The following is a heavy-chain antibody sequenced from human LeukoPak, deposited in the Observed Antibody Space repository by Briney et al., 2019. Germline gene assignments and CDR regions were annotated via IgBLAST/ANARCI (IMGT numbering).Heavy chain of an antibody. CDR3: AKDGGYCSGGSCYWRPYYFDY. CDR2: IRGSGGST. D-gene: IGHD2-15*01. J-gene: IGHJ4*02. V-gene: IGHV3-23*01. CDR1: GFTFSSYA. Sequence: GGSLRLSCAASGFTFSSYAMSWVRQAPGKGLEWVSAIRGSGGSTYYADSVKGGFNISRENSKKRLYVQMNSLRAEDRGGYYCAKDGGYCSGGSCYWRPYYFDYWGQGTLVTVSS.